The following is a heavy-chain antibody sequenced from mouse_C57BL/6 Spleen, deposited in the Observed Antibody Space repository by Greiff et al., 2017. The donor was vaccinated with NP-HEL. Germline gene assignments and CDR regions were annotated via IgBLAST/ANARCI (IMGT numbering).Heavy chain of an antibody. V-gene: IGHV1-54*01. CDR1: GYAFTNYL. CDR2: INPGSGGT. CDR3: ARMGNLYAMDY. Sequence: QVQLQQSGAELVKPGTSVKVSCKASGYAFTNYLIEWVKERPGQGLEWIGVINPGSGGTNYNEKFKGKATLTADKSSSTAYMQLSSLTSEDSAVYFCARMGNLYAMDYWGQGTSVTVSS. J-gene: IGHJ4*01. D-gene: IGHD2-1*01.